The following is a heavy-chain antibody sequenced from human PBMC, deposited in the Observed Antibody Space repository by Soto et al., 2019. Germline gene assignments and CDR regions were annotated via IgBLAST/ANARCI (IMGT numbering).Heavy chain of an antibody. CDR2: MNPNSGNT. Sequence: ASVKVSCKASGYTFTSYDINWARQATGQGLELMGWMNPNSGNTGYAQKFQGRVTMTRNTSISTAYMELSSLRSEDTAVYYCARGRYYYGSSGYLDAFDIWGQGTMVTVSS. CDR1: GYTFTSYD. CDR3: ARGRYYYGSSGYLDAFDI. V-gene: IGHV1-8*01. D-gene: IGHD3-22*01. J-gene: IGHJ3*02.